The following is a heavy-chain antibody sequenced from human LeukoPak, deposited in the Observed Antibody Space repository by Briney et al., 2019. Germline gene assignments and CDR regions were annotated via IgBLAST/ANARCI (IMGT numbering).Heavy chain of an antibody. V-gene: IGHV4-4*07. CDR2: IYDTGST. CDR1: GASISSYY. J-gene: IGHJ4*02. D-gene: IGHD3-22*01. Sequence: SETLSLTCTVSGASISSYYWSWIRQPAGKGLEWIGRIYDTGSTNYNSSLKSRVTLSVDTSKNQVSLKLRSVTAADTAMYYCARDGGYHSDYWGQGTLVTVSS. CDR3: ARDGGYHSDY.